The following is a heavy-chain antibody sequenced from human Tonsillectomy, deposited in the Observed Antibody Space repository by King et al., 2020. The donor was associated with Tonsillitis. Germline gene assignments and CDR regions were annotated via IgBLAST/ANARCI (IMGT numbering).Heavy chain of an antibody. CDR1: RFAFTFYG. CDR3: VKHGALGDLPAGVYGMDV. D-gene: IGHD4/OR15-4a*01. V-gene: IGHV3-30*12. J-gene: IGHJ6*02. Sequence: VQLVESGGGVVQPGHSLRLSCAASRFAFTFYGMHWVRQAPGRGLEWVAFVSPDGSAVNYGDSVRGRFTISRDNSNKMVYLQMFSLRRDDTSVYYCVKHGALGDLPAGVYGMDVWGRGTTVTVSS. CDR2: VSPDGSAV.